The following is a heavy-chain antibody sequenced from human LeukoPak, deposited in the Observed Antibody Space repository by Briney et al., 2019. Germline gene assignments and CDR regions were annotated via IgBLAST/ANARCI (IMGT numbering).Heavy chain of an antibody. V-gene: IGHV3-69-1*01. CDR1: GFRFSDYY. D-gene: IGHD4-17*01. Sequence: GGSLRLSCAVSGFRFSDYYMSWVRQAPGKGLEWVSYIDSSSTIYYSDSVKGRFTISRDNAKNSLYLQLNSLRAEDTAVYYCARGPYDYGEYIDYWGQGTLVTVSS. CDR3: ARGPYDYGEYIDY. CDR2: IDSSSTI. J-gene: IGHJ4*02.